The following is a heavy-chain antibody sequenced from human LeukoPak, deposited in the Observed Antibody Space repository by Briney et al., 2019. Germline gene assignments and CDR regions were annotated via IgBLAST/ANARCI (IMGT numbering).Heavy chain of an antibody. V-gene: IGHV3-53*04. CDR1: GFTVSSNY. CDR3: ARGVGIYNYFDC. D-gene: IGHD1-26*01. Sequence: GGSLRLSCAAPGFTVSSNYMSWVRQAPGKGLEWVSVIYTTGITYYADSVKDRFTISSHNSDNTLYLQMNSLRTEDTAVYYCARGVGIYNYFDCWGQGTLVTVSS. CDR2: IYTTGIT. J-gene: IGHJ4*02.